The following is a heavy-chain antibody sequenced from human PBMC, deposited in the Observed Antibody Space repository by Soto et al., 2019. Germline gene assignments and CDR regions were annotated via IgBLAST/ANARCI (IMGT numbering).Heavy chain of an antibody. J-gene: IGHJ6*02. V-gene: IGHV3-30-3*01. D-gene: IGHD2-21*01. Sequence: GGSLRLSCAASGFTFSSSAMHWVRQAPGKGLEWVAVISYDGSNKYYADSVKGRFTISRDNSKNTLYLQMNSLRAEDTAVYYCARDLAILRGMDVWGQGTTVTVSS. CDR3: ARDLAILRGMDV. CDR1: GFTFSSSA. CDR2: ISYDGSNK.